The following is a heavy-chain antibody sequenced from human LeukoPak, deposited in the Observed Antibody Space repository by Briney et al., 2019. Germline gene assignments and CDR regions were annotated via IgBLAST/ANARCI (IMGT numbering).Heavy chain of an antibody. CDR2: ISSSTSRI. V-gene: IGHV3-48*01. Sequence: GGSLRLSCGASGFTFNSYSMNWVRQAPGKGLEWVSYISSSTSRIYYADSVKGRFTISRDNPKNTLYLQMNSLRAEDTAVYYCARGVTTGTTPYYYAMDVWGQGTTVTVSS. J-gene: IGHJ6*02. CDR3: ARGVTTGTTPYYYAMDV. CDR1: GFTFNSYS. D-gene: IGHD1-1*01.